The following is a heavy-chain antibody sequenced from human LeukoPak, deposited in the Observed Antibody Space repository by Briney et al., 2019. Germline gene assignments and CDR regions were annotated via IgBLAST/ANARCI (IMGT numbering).Heavy chain of an antibody. V-gene: IGHV3-30*02. J-gene: IGHJ3*02. CDR2: IRYDGSNK. CDR1: GFTFSSYG. Sequence: GGSLRLSCAASGFTFSSYGMHWVRQAPGKGLEWVAFIRYDGSNKYCADSVKGRFTISRDNSKNTLYLQMNSLRAEDTAVYYCAKDGYHDYVWGSYRPHADAFDIWGQGTMVTVSS. CDR3: AKDGYHDYVWGSYRPHADAFDI. D-gene: IGHD3-16*02.